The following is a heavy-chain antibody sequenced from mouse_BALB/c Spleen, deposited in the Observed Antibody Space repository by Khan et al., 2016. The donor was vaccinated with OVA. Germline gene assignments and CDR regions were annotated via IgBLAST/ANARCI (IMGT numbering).Heavy chain of an antibody. D-gene: IGHD2-10*01. CDR1: GHNFKNLG. J-gene: IGHJ4*01. CDR2: INTYTGEP. CDR3: TRPPYFAKAMEN. Sequence: QIQLVQSGPELKKPGETVKISCKASGHNFKNLGINWVKQAPGKGLKWMCWINTYTGEPTYAADFHGRFAFSLEASARTAYLQINNLTNEETSTFVYTRPPYFAKAMENWGQGTTVTVAS. V-gene: IGHV9-3-1*01.